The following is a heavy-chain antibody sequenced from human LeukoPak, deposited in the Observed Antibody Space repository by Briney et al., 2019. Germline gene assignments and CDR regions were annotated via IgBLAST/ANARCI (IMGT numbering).Heavy chain of an antibody. CDR2: IHYSGST. J-gene: IGHJ5*02. D-gene: IGHD3-3*01. V-gene: IGHV4-59*12. CDR1: GGSISSYY. Sequence: PSETLSLTCTVSGGSISSYYWSWIRQPPGKGLEWIGYIHYSGSTNYNPSLKSRVTISVDTSKNQFSLKLSSVTAADTAVYYCASESVFGVVIIRSDPWGQGTLVTVSS. CDR3: ASESVFGVVIIRSDP.